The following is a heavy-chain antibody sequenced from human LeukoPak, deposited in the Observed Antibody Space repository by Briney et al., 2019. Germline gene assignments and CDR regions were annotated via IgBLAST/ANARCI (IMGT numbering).Heavy chain of an antibody. CDR3: ARAPKGPKRYYDYVWGSYRSYYYYMDV. CDR2: ISNSGSTI. J-gene: IGHJ6*03. CDR1: GFTFNNFE. D-gene: IGHD3-16*02. Sequence: PGGSLRLSCAASGFTFNNFEMNWVRQAPGKGLEWVSYISNSGSTIYYADSVKGRFTISRDNAKNSLYLQMNSLRAEDTAVYYCARAPKGPKRYYDYVWGSYRSYYYYMDVWGKGTTVTISS. V-gene: IGHV3-48*03.